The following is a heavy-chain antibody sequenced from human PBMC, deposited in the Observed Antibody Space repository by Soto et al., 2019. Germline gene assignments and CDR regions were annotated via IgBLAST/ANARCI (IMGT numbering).Heavy chain of an antibody. V-gene: IGHV4-59*01. Sequence: SETLSLTCTVSGGSISSYYWSWIRQPPGKGLEWIGYIYYSGSTNYNPSLKSRVTISVDTSKNQFSLKLSSVTAADTAVYYYARGPSYYDFWSGYYEIDYWGQGTMVTVYS. D-gene: IGHD3-3*01. CDR2: IYYSGST. CDR1: GGSISSYY. CDR3: ARGPSYYDFWSGYYEIDY. J-gene: IGHJ4*02.